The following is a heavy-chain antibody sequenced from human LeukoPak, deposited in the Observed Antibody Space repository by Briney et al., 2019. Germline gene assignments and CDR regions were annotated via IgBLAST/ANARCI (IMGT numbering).Heavy chain of an antibody. D-gene: IGHD3-22*01. CDR3: AREITYDSSGYYLLDY. Sequence: GRFTISRDNAKNSLYLQMNSLRAEDTAVYYCAREITYDSSGYYLLDYWGQGTLVTVSS. V-gene: IGHV3-11*05. J-gene: IGHJ4*02.